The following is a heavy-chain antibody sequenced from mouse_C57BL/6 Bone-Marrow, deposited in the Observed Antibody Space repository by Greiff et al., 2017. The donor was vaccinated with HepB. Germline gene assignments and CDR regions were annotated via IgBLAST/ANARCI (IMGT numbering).Heavy chain of an antibody. Sequence: QVQLQQPGAELVRPGSSVKLSCKASGYTFTSYWMDWVKQRPGQGLEWIGNIYPSDSETHYNQKFKDKATLTVDKSSSTAYMQLSSLTSEDSAVYYCALTDYGYDWAYWGQGTLVTVSA. CDR1: GYTFTSYW. V-gene: IGHV1-61*01. D-gene: IGHD2-2*01. J-gene: IGHJ3*01. CDR2: IYPSDSET. CDR3: ALTDYGYDWAY.